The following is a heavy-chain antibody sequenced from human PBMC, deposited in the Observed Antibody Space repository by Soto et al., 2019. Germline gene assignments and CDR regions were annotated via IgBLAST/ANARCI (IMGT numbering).Heavy chain of an antibody. D-gene: IGHD6-13*01. CDR1: GASINDNYW. CDR3: TREGLAVAGIEF. V-gene: IGHV4-4*02. CDR2: IYHSGST. J-gene: IGHJ4*02. Sequence: QVQLQESGPGLVKPSGTLSLTCAVSGASINDNYWWSWVRQTPGKGLEWIGEIYHSGSTNYHASLKSRVTMSVDKSKNHFSLKLSFVTAADTGFYYCTREGLAVAGIEFWGPGTLVTVSS.